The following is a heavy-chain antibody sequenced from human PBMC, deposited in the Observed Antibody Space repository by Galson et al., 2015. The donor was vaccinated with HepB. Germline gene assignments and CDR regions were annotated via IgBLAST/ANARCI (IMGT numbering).Heavy chain of an antibody. CDR3: ARIRDFVGSGSYFPYYFGY. V-gene: IGHV2-70*11. Sequence: PALVKPTQTLTLTCIFSGYSLSTSGMCVSWIRQPPGKALEWLARIDWDDDKYYSTSLKTRLTISKDTSKNQVVLTMTNMDPVDTATYYCARIRDFVGSGSYFPYYFGYWGQGTLVTVSS. J-gene: IGHJ4*02. CDR1: GYSLSTSGMC. D-gene: IGHD3-10*01. CDR2: IDWDDDK.